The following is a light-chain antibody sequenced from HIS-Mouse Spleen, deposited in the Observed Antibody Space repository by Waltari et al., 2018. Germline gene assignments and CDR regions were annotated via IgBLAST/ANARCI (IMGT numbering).Light chain of an antibody. V-gene: IGLV2-14*01. Sequence: QSALTQPASVSGSPGQSITISCTGTSSDGGGYNSVPWYQQHPGKAPKLMIYEVSNRPSGVSNRFSGSKSGNTASLTISGLQAEDEADYYCSSYTSSSTPYVFGTGTKVTVL. CDR3: SSYTSSSTPYV. CDR2: EVS. J-gene: IGLJ1*01. CDR1: SSDGGGYNS.